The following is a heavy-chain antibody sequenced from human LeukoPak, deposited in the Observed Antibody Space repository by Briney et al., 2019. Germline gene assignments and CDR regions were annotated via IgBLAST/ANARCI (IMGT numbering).Heavy chain of an antibody. CDR1: GFTFGAYW. CDR3: ARHIVGEQNFDY. CDR2: IKDDGSAQ. V-gene: IGHV3-7*01. J-gene: IGHJ4*02. D-gene: IGHD3-16*02. Sequence: GGSLRLSCAASGFTFGAYWMSWFRQAPGKGPEWVASIKDDGSAQFYVDSLGGRFTISRDNAKNTLYLQMDTMRVEDTAVYYCARHIVGEQNFDYWSQGTLVTVSS.